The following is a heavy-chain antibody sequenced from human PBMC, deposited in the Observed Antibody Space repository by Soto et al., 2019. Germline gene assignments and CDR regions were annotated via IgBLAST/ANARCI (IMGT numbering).Heavy chain of an antibody. CDR2: ISGSGGST. Sequence: PGGSLRLSCAASGFTFSSYAMSWVRQAPGKGLEWVSAISGSGGSTYYADSVKGRFTISRDNSKNTLYLQMNSLRAEDTAVYYCAKDSDHYYGSGINDAFDIWGQGTMVTVSS. CDR3: AKDSDHYYGSGINDAFDI. D-gene: IGHD3-10*01. V-gene: IGHV3-23*01. CDR1: GFTFSSYA. J-gene: IGHJ3*02.